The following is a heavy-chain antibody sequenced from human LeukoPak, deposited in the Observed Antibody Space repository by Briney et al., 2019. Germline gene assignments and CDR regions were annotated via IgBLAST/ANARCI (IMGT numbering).Heavy chain of an antibody. J-gene: IGHJ4*02. V-gene: IGHV4-59*01. CDR1: GGSISSYY. D-gene: IGHD2-15*01. CDR2: IYYSWST. CDR3: ARVTGYVIEDNFDY. Sequence: SETLSLTCTVSGGSISSYYWSWIRQPPGKGLEWIGYIYYSWSTNYNPSLKSRVTISVDTSKNQFSLKLRSVTAADTAVYYCARVTGYVIEDNFDYWGQGTLVTVSS.